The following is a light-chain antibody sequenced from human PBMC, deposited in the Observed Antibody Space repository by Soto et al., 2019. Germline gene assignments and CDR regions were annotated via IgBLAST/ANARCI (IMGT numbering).Light chain of an antibody. CDR1: SSDVGGSNY. Sequence: QSALTQPPSASGSPGQSVTISCTGTSSDVGGSNYVSWYQQHPGKAPKLMIYEVSKRPSGVPDRYSGSKSGNTASLTVSGLQAEDEPDYYCSSYAGSNLWVFGGGTKLTVL. CDR3: SSYAGSNLWV. CDR2: EVS. J-gene: IGLJ3*02. V-gene: IGLV2-8*01.